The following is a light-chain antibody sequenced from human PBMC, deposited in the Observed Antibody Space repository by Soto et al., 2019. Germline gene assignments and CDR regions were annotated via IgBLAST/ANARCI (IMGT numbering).Light chain of an antibody. Sequence: GLTQWADTLSLPPGESVTLSCRASQSLSSYFAWYQTKPGQAPRMLIXXAYXRATGIPARFSASGSGTDFTLTISSLEPEDFAVEYCQQLTDWPPKWTFGQGTKVDIK. J-gene: IGKJ1*01. V-gene: IGKV3-11*01. CDR1: QSLSSY. CDR2: XAY. CDR3: QQLTDWPPKWT.